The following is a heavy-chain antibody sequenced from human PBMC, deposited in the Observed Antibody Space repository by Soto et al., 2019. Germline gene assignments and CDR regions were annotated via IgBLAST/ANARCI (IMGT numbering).Heavy chain of an antibody. CDR3: AREWFGELSSYYYGMDV. CDR2: INAGNGNT. D-gene: IGHD3-10*01. Sequence: ASVKVSCKASGYTFTSYAMHWVRQAPGQRLEWMGWINAGNGNTKYSQKFQGRVTITRDTSASTAYMELSSLRSEDTAVYYCAREWFGELSSYYYGMDVWGQGTTVTVS. CDR1: GYTFTSYA. V-gene: IGHV1-3*01. J-gene: IGHJ6*02.